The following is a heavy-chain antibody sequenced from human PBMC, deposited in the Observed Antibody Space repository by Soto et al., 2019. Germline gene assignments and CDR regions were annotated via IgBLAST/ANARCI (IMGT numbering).Heavy chain of an antibody. D-gene: IGHD5-12*01. Sequence: TLSLTCSVSGGSINSGDYYWSWVRQPPGKGLEWIGYIYYSGSTYFNPSLKSRVTISKDTSRNQFSLRLSSVTAADTAVYYCARAIVVTIGGMDVWGQGTTVTVSS. J-gene: IGHJ6*02. CDR3: ARAIVVTIGGMDV. CDR1: GGSINSGDYY. CDR2: IYYSGST. V-gene: IGHV4-30-4*01.